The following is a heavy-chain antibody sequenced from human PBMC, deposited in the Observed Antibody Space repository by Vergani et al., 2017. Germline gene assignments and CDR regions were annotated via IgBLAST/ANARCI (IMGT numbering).Heavy chain of an antibody. CDR1: GFTFDDYA. D-gene: IGHD3-22*01. CDR3: AMYYYDSSGYYYTN. V-gene: IGHV3-9*01. CDR2: ISWNSGSI. J-gene: IGHJ4*02. Sequence: EVQLVESGGGLVQPGRSLRLSCAASGFTFDDYAMHWVRQAPGKGLEWVSGISWNSGSIGYADSVKGRFTISRDNAKNSLYLQMNSLRAEDTAVYYCAMYYYDSSGYYYTNWGQGTLVTVSS.